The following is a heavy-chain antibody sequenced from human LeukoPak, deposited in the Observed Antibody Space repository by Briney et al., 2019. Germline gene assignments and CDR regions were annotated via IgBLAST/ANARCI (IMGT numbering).Heavy chain of an antibody. CDR1: GYTFISYD. CDR2: MNPNSGIT. Sequence: ASVKVSCKASGYTFISYDINWVRQVTGQGLEWMGWMNPNSGITGYAQKFQGRVSMTRNTSISTAYMELSSLKSEDTAVYYCARGLYYYDSNGRTPYDYWGQGTLVTVSS. V-gene: IGHV1-8*01. J-gene: IGHJ4*02. D-gene: IGHD3-22*01. CDR3: ARGLYYYDSNGRTPYDY.